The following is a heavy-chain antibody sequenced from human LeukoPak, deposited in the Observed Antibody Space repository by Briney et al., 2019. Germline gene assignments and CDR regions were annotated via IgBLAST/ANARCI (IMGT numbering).Heavy chain of an antibody. CDR3: ARQTMTTADAFDI. J-gene: IGHJ3*02. CDR1: GGSISSHF. D-gene: IGHD4-17*01. V-gene: IGHV4-59*08. Sequence: SETLSLTCTVSGGSISSHFWSWIRQPPGKGLEWIAYIYYSGSTDYNPSLKSRVTISVDTSKNQFSLKLSSVTAPDTAVYYCARQTMTTADAFDIWGQGTMVTVPS. CDR2: IYYSGST.